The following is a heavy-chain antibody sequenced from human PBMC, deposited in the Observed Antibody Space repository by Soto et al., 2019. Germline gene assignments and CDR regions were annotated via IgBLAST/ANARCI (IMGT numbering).Heavy chain of an antibody. CDR1: GGTFSNYS. Sequence: QVQLVQSGAEVKKPGSSVKVSCKASGGTFSNYSISWVRQAPGQGLEWMGRITPIISIATYAQKFHGRVTITADKSTTTAYMELSSLRSEDTAVYYCARDRLTVVKDWGQGPLVTVSS. V-gene: IGHV1-69*08. CDR2: ITPIISIA. D-gene: IGHD2-15*01. CDR3: ARDRLTVVKD. J-gene: IGHJ4*02.